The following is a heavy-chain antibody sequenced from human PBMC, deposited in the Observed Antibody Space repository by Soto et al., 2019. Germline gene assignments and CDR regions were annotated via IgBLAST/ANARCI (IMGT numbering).Heavy chain of an antibody. CDR2: IYSGGGT. V-gene: IGHV3-66*01. CDR3: ARDGTCNWV. CDR1: GFTVSSNY. D-gene: IGHD1-1*01. Sequence: EVQLVESGGGLVQPGGSLRLSCAASGFTVSSNYMRWVRQAPGKGLEWVSLIYSGGGTYYADSVKGRFTISRDNSKNKRALQMTIQCAADTAVYYCARDGTCNWVGGQGILVTVSS. J-gene: IGHJ4*02.